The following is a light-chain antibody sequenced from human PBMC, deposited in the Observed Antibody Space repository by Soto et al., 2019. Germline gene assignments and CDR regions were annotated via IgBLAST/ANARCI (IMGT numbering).Light chain of an antibody. J-gene: IGKJ5*01. CDR3: QQYDDLPST. CDR2: DAF. CDR1: QDIDKF. V-gene: IGKV1-33*01. Sequence: DIQMTQSPSSLSASVGDRVTITCQASQDIDKFFNWYQQKPGKAPKLLIDDAFNLETGVPSRFSGSGSGTHFTFTISSLQPEDIATYYCQQYDDLPSTFGQGTRLEIK.